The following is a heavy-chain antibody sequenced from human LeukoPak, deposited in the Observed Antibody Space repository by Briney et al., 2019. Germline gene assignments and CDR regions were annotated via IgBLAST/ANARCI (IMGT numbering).Heavy chain of an antibody. V-gene: IGHV3-30*04. J-gene: IGHJ4*02. D-gene: IGHD6-25*01. CDR3: ARDRHIAAAGYYFAY. CDR2: IADDGKDK. Sequence: GGSLRLSCAASGFTFSTYPMHWVRQAPGKGLEWVAVIADDGKDKHYVESVKGRFTISRDNSKNTLYLQMNSLRVEDTAVYYCARDRHIAAAGYYFAYWGQGTLVTVSS. CDR1: GFTFSTYP.